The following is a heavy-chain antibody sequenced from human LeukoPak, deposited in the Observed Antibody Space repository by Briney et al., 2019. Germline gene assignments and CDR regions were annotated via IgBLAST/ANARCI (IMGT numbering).Heavy chain of an antibody. Sequence: GGSLRLSCAASKFIFSNYWMSWVRQAPGKGLEWVAYIKRTGSETYYVDSVKGRFTITRDNARNSLFLQMNSLRAEDTAVYYCAREDGYCSGGNCYSYFDSWGQGTLVTVSS. CDR2: IKRTGSET. CDR3: AREDGYCSGGNCYSYFDS. D-gene: IGHD2-15*01. V-gene: IGHV3-7*01. CDR1: KFIFSNYW. J-gene: IGHJ4*02.